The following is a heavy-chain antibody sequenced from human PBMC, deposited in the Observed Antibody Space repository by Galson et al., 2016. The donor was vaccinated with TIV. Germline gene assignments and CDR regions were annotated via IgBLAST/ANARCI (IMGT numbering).Heavy chain of an antibody. V-gene: IGHV1-18*04. J-gene: IGHJ6*02. CDR2: ISGYSGNT. D-gene: IGHD3-22*01. Sequence: SVKVSCKASGYTFSKYGISWVRQAPGQGLEWMGWISGYSGNTNYARKLQGRVIMTTDTSTGTAFMEVRRLTSDDTAVHYCARDRGSMTMILVVDYYYGMDVWGQGTTVTVSS. CDR1: GYTFSKYG. CDR3: ARDRGSMTMILVVDYYYGMDV.